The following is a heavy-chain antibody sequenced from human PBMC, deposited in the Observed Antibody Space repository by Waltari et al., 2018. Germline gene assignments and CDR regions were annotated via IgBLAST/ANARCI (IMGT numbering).Heavy chain of an antibody. Sequence: QVQLQESGQGLVKPSGTLSLTCAVSGDSISGNYWWSWVRQYPEKGLEWIGQVHHSGKTHYNPSLQSRVTISVDKPKNQFSLNLNSVTAADTAVYYCAGDRAIGLCFDYWGRGTLVTVSS. J-gene: IGHJ4*02. CDR2: VHHSGKT. D-gene: IGHD2-2*01. V-gene: IGHV4-4*02. CDR1: GDSISGNYW. CDR3: AGDRAIGLCFDY.